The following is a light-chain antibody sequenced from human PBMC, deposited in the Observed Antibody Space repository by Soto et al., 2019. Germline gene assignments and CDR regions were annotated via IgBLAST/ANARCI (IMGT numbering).Light chain of an antibody. CDR1: SSNIGAGYD. J-gene: IGLJ1*01. Sequence: QSVLTQPPSVSGAPGQRVTISCTGSSSNIGAGYDVHWYQQLPGTAPKLLIYGNSNRPSGVPDRFSGSKSGTSASLAITGLQAEDEADYYCQSYDRSLSGSMVFGTGTKLTVL. CDR3: QSYDRSLSGSMV. CDR2: GNS. V-gene: IGLV1-40*01.